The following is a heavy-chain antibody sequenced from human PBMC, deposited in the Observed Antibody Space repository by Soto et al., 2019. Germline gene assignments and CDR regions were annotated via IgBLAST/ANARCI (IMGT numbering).Heavy chain of an antibody. CDR3: AMTSDPEFRAWFDP. CDR1: GGSINSGGYH. J-gene: IGHJ5*02. Sequence: SETLSLTCSVSGGSINSGGYHWTWIRQHPEKRLEWIGYIYYRGNTYYNPSLRSRLTLSVDPSKHQFSLNLLSVTAAPTAVYYCAMTSDPEFRAWFDPWGQGALVTVSS. CDR2: IYYRGNT. D-gene: IGHD2-21*01. V-gene: IGHV4-31*03.